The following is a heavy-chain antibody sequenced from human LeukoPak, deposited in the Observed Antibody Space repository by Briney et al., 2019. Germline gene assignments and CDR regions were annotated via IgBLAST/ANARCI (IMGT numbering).Heavy chain of an antibody. CDR1: GGSISIYY. D-gene: IGHD5-18*01. Sequence: SETLSLTCTVSGGSISIYYWSWIRQPPGKGLEWLGYIYYSGSTNYNPSLKSRVTISVDTSKNQFSLKLSSVTAADTAVYYCARTGYSYGFTPLDYWGQGTLVTVSS. J-gene: IGHJ4*02. V-gene: IGHV4-59*08. CDR2: IYYSGST. CDR3: ARTGYSYGFTPLDY.